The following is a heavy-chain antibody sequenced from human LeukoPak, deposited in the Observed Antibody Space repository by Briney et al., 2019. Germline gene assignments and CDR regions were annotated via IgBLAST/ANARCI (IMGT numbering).Heavy chain of an antibody. CDR3: TGNWNYDSSDY. Sequence: GGSLRLSCAASGFTFSGSAMHWVRQASGKGLEWVGRIRSKANSYATAYAASVKGRFTISRDDSKNTAYLQMNSLKTEDTAVYYCTGNWNYDSSDYWGQGTLVTVSS. D-gene: IGHD1-7*01. J-gene: IGHJ4*02. CDR1: GFTFSGSA. CDR2: IRSKANSYAT. V-gene: IGHV3-73*01.